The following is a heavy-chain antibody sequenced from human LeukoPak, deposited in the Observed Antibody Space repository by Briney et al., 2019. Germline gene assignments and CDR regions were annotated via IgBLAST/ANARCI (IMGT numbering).Heavy chain of an antibody. CDR3: AKEGRSLQTY. CDR2: IKEDGTET. CDR1: GFIFSNYG. Sequence: GGSLRLSCAASGFIFSNYGMSWVRLAPGKGLEWVANIKEDGTETYYVDSVKGRFTISRDNAKNSLYLQMNSLRVEDTAVYYCAKEGRSLQTYWGQGTLVTVSS. V-gene: IGHV3-7*03. J-gene: IGHJ4*02. D-gene: IGHD5-24*01.